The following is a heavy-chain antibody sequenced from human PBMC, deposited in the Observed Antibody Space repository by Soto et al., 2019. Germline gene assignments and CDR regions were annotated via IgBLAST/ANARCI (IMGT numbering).Heavy chain of an antibody. CDR3: ARVTARRIAARPQHVYFAY. CDR2: IHHSGST. J-gene: IGHJ4*02. Sequence: QVQLQESGPGLVKPSGTLSLTCAVSGGSISSSNWWSWVRQPPGKGLEWIGEIHHSGSTNYNPSLKSRVTISVDKSKNQFPLKLSSVTAADTAVYYCARVTARRIAARPQHVYFAYWGQGTLVTVSS. CDR1: GGSISSSNW. D-gene: IGHD6-6*01. V-gene: IGHV4-4*02.